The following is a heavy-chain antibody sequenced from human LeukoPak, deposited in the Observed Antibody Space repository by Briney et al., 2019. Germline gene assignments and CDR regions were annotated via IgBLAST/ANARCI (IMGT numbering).Heavy chain of an antibody. Sequence: GGSLRLSCAASGFTFDDYGISWVRHAPGKGREWVSGISWHGGSTGYADSVKGRFTISRDNAKNSLYLEMNSLRAEDTAGYSCGSSLKCVRGDYPPPRFDYWGQGTLVTVSS. CDR2: ISWHGGST. CDR1: GFTFDDYG. V-gene: IGHV3-20*04. CDR3: GSSLKCVRGDYPPPRFDY. D-gene: IGHD3-10*02. J-gene: IGHJ4*02.